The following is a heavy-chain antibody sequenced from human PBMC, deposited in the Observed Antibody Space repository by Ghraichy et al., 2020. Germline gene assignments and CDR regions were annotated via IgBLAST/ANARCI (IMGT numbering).Heavy chain of an antibody. V-gene: IGHV4-34*01. CDR1: GGSFSGYN. CDR2: VNHGGST. D-gene: IGHD6-6*01. CDR3: AGRRAAPNYWFFDL. Sequence: SETLSLSCAVYGGSFSGYNWGWIRRPPGKGLEWIGEVNHGGSTNYNPSLKSRVTISVDTSKNLFSLKLRSLTAADTAVYYCAGRRAAPNYWFFDLWGRGTLVTVSS. J-gene: IGHJ2*01.